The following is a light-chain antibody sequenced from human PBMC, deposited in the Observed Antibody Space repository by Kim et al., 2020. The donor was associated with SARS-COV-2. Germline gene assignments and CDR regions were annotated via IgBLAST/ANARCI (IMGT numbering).Light chain of an antibody. Sequence: LGQTVRITCQGDRLRRYYASWYPQRPGQAPVLVIYGKNNRPSGIPDRFSGSSSGNAASLTITGAQAEDEADYYCNSRDSSGNHVVFGGGTQLTVL. CDR1: RLRRYY. V-gene: IGLV3-19*01. CDR3: NSRDSSGNHVV. J-gene: IGLJ2*01. CDR2: GKN.